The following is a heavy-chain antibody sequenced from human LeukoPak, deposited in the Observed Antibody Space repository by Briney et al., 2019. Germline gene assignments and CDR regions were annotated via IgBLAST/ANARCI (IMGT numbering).Heavy chain of an antibody. D-gene: IGHD4-17*01. V-gene: IGHV4-59*08. CDR1: GGSISSYY. J-gene: IGHJ4*02. Sequence: SETLSLTCTVSGGSISSYYWSWIRQPPGKGLEWIGYIYYSGSTNYNPSLKSRVTISVDTSENQFSLKLSSVTAADTAVYYCARDYGDYLFDYWGQGTLVTVSS. CDR2: IYYSGST. CDR3: ARDYGDYLFDY.